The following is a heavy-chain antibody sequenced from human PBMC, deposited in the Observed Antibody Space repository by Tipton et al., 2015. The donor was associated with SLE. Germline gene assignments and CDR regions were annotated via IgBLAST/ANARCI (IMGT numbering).Heavy chain of an antibody. CDR3: ARRGSYMGPLQA. V-gene: IGHV4-59*08. J-gene: IGHJ5*02. CDR1: GGSINNYY. D-gene: IGHD5-24*01. CDR2: VYYSGST. Sequence: LRLSCTVSGGSINNYYWSWIRQPPGKGLEWIGYVYYSGSTNYSPSLKSRVTISVDTSKNQFSLKLSSGTAADTAVYYCARRGSYMGPLQAWGQGTLVTVSS.